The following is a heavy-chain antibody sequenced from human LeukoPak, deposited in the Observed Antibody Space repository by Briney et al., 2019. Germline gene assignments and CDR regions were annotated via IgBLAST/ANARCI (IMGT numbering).Heavy chain of an antibody. Sequence: SETLSLTCAVYGGSFSGYYWSWSRQPPGKGLEWIGEINHSGSTNYNPSLKRGVTISVDTSKNQFSLKLSSVTAADTAVYYCARDARLAVAGTRFYYYYMDVWGKGTTVTVSS. J-gene: IGHJ6*03. V-gene: IGHV4-34*01. CDR2: INHSGST. CDR3: ARDARLAVAGTRFYYYYMDV. CDR1: GGSFSGYY. D-gene: IGHD6-19*01.